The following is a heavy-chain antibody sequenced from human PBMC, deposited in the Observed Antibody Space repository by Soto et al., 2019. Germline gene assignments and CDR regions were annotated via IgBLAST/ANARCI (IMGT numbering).Heavy chain of an antibody. CDR3: ASPPREPDTGYCSGGSCSHPFDY. CDR1: GFTFSSYS. V-gene: IGHV3-21*01. J-gene: IGHJ4*02. Sequence: GGSLRLSCAASGFTFSSYSMNWVRQAPGKGLEWVSSISSSSSYIYYADSVKGRFTISRDNAKNSLYLQMNSLRAEDTAVYYCASPPREPDTGYCSGGSCSHPFDYWGQGTLVTVSS. D-gene: IGHD2-15*01. CDR2: ISSSSSYI.